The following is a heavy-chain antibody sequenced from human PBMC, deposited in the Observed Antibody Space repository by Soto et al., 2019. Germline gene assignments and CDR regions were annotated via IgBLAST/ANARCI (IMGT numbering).Heavy chain of an antibody. CDR1: GGTFSSYA. CDR3: ARVTMAARYTDYYYGMDV. D-gene: IGHD3-16*02. CDR2: IIPIFGTA. J-gene: IGHJ6*02. Sequence: QVQLVQSGAEVKKPGSSVKFSCKASGGTFSSYAISWVRQAPGQGLEWLGGIIPIFGTANYAQKFHGRVTITADESTSTAYMELSSLRSEDTAVYYCARVTMAARYTDYYYGMDVWGQGTTVTVSS. V-gene: IGHV1-69*01.